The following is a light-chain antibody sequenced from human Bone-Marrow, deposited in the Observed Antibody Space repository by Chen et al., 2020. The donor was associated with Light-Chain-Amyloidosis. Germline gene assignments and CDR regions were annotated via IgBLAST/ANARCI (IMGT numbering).Light chain of an antibody. V-gene: IGLV3-21*02. Sequence: YVLTQRFTVSVAPGQTVTIVCGGNNIGSTSVHWYQQTPGLAPLLVVYDDRDRPSGIPERLSGSNSGNTAPLTIIRVEAGDESDYYFQVWDRSSDLPVFGGGTKLTVL. CDR2: DDR. CDR3: QVWDRSSDLPV. CDR1: NIGSTS. J-gene: IGLJ3*02.